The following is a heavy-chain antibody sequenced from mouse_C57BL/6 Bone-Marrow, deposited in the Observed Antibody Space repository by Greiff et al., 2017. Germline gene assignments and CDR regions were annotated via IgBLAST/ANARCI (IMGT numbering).Heavy chain of an antibody. J-gene: IGHJ4*01. CDR3: ARAGSPYAMDD. D-gene: IGHD4-1*01. V-gene: IGHV5-4*03. CDR2: ISDGGSYT. Sequence: EVKLQESGGGLVKPGGSLKLSCAASGFTFSSYAMSWVRQTPEKRLEWVATISDGGSYTYYPDNVKGRFTISRDNAKNNLYLQMSHLKSEDTAMYYCARAGSPYAMDDWGQGTSVTVSS. CDR1: GFTFSSYA.